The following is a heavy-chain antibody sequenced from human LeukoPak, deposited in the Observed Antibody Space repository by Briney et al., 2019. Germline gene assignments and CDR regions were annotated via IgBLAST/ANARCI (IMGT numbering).Heavy chain of an antibody. CDR3: ARWKRARKTPLHHSSGWYFPDYYYYYYMDV. CDR1: GGSFSGYY. V-gene: IGHV4-34*01. CDR2: INHSGST. D-gene: IGHD6-19*01. Sequence: KSSETLSLTCAVYGGSFSGYYWSWIRQPPGKGLEWIGEINHSGSTNYNPSLKSRVTISVDTSKNQFSLKLSSVTAADTAVYYCARWKRARKTPLHHSSGWYFPDYYYYYYMDVWGKGTTVTISS. J-gene: IGHJ6*03.